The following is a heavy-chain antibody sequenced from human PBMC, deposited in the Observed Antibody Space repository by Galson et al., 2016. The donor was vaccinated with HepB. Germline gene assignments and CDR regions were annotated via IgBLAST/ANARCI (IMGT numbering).Heavy chain of an antibody. D-gene: IGHD4-17*01. CDR3: AKVPILYSDNPWYFDY. J-gene: IGHJ4*02. CDR2: ISGSGGST. Sequence: SLRLSCAASGFTFSSYAMSWVRQAPGKGLECVSAISGSGGSTYYADSVKGRFTISRDNSKNTLYLQMNSLRAEDTAVYYCAKVPILYSDNPWYFDYWGQGTLVTVSS. V-gene: IGHV3-23*01. CDR1: GFTFSSYA.